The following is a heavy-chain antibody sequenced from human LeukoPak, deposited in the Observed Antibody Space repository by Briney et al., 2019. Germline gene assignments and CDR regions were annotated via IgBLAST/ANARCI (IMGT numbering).Heavy chain of an antibody. Sequence: SETLSLTCTVSGGSISSGDYYWSWIRQPPGKGLEWIGSIYYSGSTYYNPSLKSRVTISVDTSKNQFSLKLSSVTPEDTAVYYCARDPEAAAGLDNWFDPWGQGTLVTVSS. CDR3: ARDPEAAAGLDNWFDP. CDR1: GGSISSGDYY. D-gene: IGHD6-13*01. J-gene: IGHJ5*02. CDR2: IYYSGST. V-gene: IGHV4-39*02.